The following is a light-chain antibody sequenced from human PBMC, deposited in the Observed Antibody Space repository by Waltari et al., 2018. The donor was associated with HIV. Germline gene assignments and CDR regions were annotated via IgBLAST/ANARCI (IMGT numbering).Light chain of an antibody. CDR3: QAWDITSDRLV. V-gene: IGLV3-21*01. CDR2: DDF. CDR1: NLWGKS. J-gene: IGLJ2*01. Sequence: SYVLTQPSSVSLAPGKTVTITCGGDNLWGKSVHWYQQKPGQAPLLLISDDFDRPSGIPERFSGSKSGTTATLTISGVDAGDEADYYCQAWDITSDRLVFGGGTHLTVL.